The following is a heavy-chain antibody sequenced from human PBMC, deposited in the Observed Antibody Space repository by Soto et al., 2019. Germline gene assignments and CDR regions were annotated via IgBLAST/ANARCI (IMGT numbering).Heavy chain of an antibody. CDR2: MNPNSGNT. V-gene: IGHV1-8*01. D-gene: IGHD3-22*01. Sequence: ASVKVSCKASGYTFTSYDINWVRQATGQGLEWMGWMNPNSGNTGYAQKFQGRVTMTRNTSISTAYMELSSLRSEDTAVYYCARDPPYYYDSSGVTGMDVWGQGTTVTVSS. J-gene: IGHJ6*02. CDR3: ARDPPYYYDSSGVTGMDV. CDR1: GYTFTSYD.